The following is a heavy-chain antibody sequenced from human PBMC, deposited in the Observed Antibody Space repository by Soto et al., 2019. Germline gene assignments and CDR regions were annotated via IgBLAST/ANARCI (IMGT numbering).Heavy chain of an antibody. CDR1: GFTFTRYS. Sequence: GGSLRLSCAASGFTFTRYSMNWARQAPGKGLEWIAYITSSSTTIFYADSVKGRFTISRDNAKSSLYLQMNSLRDEDTAVYYCARDNGMAGSFDPWGQGTLVTVSS. J-gene: IGHJ5*02. D-gene: IGHD2-8*01. CDR3: ARDNGMAGSFDP. V-gene: IGHV3-48*02. CDR2: ITSSSTTI.